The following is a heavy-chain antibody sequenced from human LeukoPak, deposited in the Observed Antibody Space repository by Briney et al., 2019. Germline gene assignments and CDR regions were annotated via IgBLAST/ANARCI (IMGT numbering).Heavy chain of an antibody. V-gene: IGHV4-59*01. CDR1: GGSISYYY. Sequence: SETLSLTCTVSGGSISYYYWSWIRQPPGKGLEWIGYIYYSGSTNYNPSLKSRVSISVDTSKNHFSLNLSSVTAADTAVYYCAKDQSSSSPDHDAFDIWGQGTMVTVSS. CDR3: AKDQSSSSPDHDAFDI. J-gene: IGHJ3*02. CDR2: IYYSGST. D-gene: IGHD6-6*01.